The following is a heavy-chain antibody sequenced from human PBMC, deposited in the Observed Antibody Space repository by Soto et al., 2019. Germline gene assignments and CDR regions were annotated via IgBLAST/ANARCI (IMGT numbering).Heavy chain of an antibody. CDR3: AKDLWSGRGGGIDY. J-gene: IGHJ4*02. Sequence: EVQLLDSGGGLVQPGGPLRLSCAASGFTFSSYAMHWVRQAPGKGLEWVSTISGAALNTYYADSVKGRFTISRDSSKRTVYLQMNSLSAADTAVYYCAKDLWSGRGGGIDYWGQGTLVTVSS. V-gene: IGHV3-23*01. CDR1: GFTFSSYA. D-gene: IGHD3-3*01. CDR2: ISGAALNT.